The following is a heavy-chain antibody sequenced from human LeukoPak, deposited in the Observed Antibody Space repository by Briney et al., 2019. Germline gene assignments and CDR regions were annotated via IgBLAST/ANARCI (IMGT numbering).Heavy chain of an antibody. CDR2: ISGSGGST. J-gene: IGHJ5*02. V-gene: IGHV3-23*01. Sequence: GASLRLSCAASGFTFSSYAMSWVRQAPGKGLEWVSAISGSGGSTYYADSVKGRFTISRDNSKNTLYLQMNSLRAEDTAVYYCARDPYGSDYGWFDPWGQGTLVTVSS. CDR1: GFTFSSYA. CDR3: ARDPYGSDYGWFDP. D-gene: IGHD3-10*01.